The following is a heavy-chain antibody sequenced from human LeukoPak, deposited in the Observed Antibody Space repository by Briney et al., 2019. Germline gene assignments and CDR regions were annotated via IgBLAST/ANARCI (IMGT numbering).Heavy chain of an antibody. J-gene: IGHJ3*02. D-gene: IGHD6-19*01. V-gene: IGHV3-30*04. Sequence: GGSLRLSCAASGFTFSSYAMHWVRQAPGKGLEWVAVISYDGSNKYYADSVKGRFTISRDNSKNTLYLQMNSLRAEDTAVYYCASGVQWLDPWGAFDIWGQGTMVTVSS. CDR3: ASGVQWLDPWGAFDI. CDR2: ISYDGSNK. CDR1: GFTFSSYA.